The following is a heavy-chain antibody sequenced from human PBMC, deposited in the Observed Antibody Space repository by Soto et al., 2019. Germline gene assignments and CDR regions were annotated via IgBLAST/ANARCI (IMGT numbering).Heavy chain of an antibody. CDR2: INPNSGGT. V-gene: IGHV1-2*04. CDR1: GYTFTSYG. J-gene: IGHJ4*02. CDR3: ARDSGVEMATISDY. Sequence: ASVKVSCKASGYTFTSYGISWVRQAPGQGLEWMGWINPNSGGTNYAQKFQGWVTMTRDTSISTAYMELSRLRSDDTAVYYCARDSGVEMATISDYWGQGTLVTVSS. D-gene: IGHD5-12*01.